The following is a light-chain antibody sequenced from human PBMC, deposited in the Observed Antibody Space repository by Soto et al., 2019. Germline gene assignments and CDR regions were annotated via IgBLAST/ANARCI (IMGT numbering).Light chain of an antibody. CDR2: DVS. CDR1: SSDVGGYNY. J-gene: IGLJ2*01. CDR3: SSYTSTSTVV. V-gene: IGLV2-14*01. Sequence: QSAPTQPASVSGSPGQSITISCTGTSSDVGGYNYVSWYQQHPDKAPKLMIYDVSNRPSGVSDRFSGSKSGNTASLTISGLQAEDEADYYCSSYTSTSTVVFGGGTKLTVL.